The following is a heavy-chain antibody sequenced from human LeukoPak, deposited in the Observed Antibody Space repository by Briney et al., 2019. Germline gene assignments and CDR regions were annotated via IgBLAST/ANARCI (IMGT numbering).Heavy chain of an antibody. V-gene: IGHV1-18*01. J-gene: IGHJ4*02. CDR1: GYTFTTYG. D-gene: IGHD5-12*01. CDR2: INPYNGDT. Sequence: ASVKVSCKASGYTFTTYGISWVRQAPGQGLEWMGWINPYNGDTNYAQKLQGRVTMTTDTSTSTAYMELSSLRSEDTAVYYCATVVLYSGYYFDYWGQGTLGTVSS. CDR3: ATVVLYSGYYFDY.